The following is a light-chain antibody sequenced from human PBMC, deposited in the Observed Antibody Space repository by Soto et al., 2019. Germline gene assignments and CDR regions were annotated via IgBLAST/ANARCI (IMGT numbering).Light chain of an antibody. CDR3: QQSHRTPRT. CDR1: QSIDYY. CDR2: FSS. Sequence: DIQMTQSPSSLSASVGDTVTITCRASQSIDYYLNWYQQKPGKAPKLLVYFSSTLQSGVPSRFSGSGSGTDFTLTIGGLQPEDFATYYCQQSHRTPRTFGQGTKVDIK. J-gene: IGKJ1*01. V-gene: IGKV1-39*01.